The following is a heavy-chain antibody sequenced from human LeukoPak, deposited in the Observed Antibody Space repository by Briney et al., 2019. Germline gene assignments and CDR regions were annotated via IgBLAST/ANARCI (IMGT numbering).Heavy chain of an antibody. CDR3: ARGEILLWFGELTL. V-gene: IGHV3-30-3*01. CDR1: GFTFSSYA. D-gene: IGHD3-10*01. CDR2: ISYDGDNK. Sequence: GGSLSLSCAVSGFTFSSYAMHWVRQAPGKGLEWVAVISYDGDNKYYADPVKGRFTISRDNSKNTLYLQMNSLRAEDTAVYYCARGEILLWFGELTLWGQGTLVTVSS. J-gene: IGHJ4*02.